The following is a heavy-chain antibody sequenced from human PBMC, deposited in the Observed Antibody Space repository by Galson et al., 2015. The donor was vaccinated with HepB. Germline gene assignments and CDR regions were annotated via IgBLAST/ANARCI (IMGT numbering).Heavy chain of an antibody. D-gene: IGHD4-17*01. V-gene: IGHV3-21*04. Sequence: SLRLSCAASGFTFSNAWMSWVRQAPGKGLEWVSSISSSSSYIYYADSVKGRFAISRDNAKNSLYLQMNSLRAEDTAVYYCAKTYGDYVVGDWYFDLWGRGTLVTVSS. CDR2: ISSSSSYI. J-gene: IGHJ2*01. CDR3: AKTYGDYVVGDWYFDL. CDR1: GFTFSNAW.